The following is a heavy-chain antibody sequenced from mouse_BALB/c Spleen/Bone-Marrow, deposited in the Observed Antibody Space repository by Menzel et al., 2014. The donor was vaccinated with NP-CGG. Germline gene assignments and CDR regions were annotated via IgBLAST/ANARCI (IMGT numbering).Heavy chain of an antibody. CDR3: AREGRGYYGSSGAAMDY. J-gene: IGHJ4*01. Sequence: QVQLKESGPGLVAPSQSLSITCTVSGFSLTSYGVHWVRQPPEKGLEWLGVIWAGGSTSYNSALMSRLSINQDNSKSQVFLKLNSLQTDDTATYYCAREGRGYYGSSGAAMDYWGQGTSVTVSS. D-gene: IGHD1-1*01. V-gene: IGHV2-9*02. CDR2: IWAGGST. CDR1: GFSLTSYG.